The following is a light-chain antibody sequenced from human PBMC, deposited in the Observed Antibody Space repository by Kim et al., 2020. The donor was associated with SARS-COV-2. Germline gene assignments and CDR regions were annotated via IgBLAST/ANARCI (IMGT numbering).Light chain of an antibody. Sequence: DIQMTQSPSTLSASVGDRVTFTCRASQSLHTWLAWYQQKPGKAPKLLIYKASNLDIGVPSRFSGSGSGTEVTLTIPSLQPDDSETYYCHQKNGEQSFGQGNQVDI. CDR3: HQKNGEQS. V-gene: IGKV1-5*03. CDR1: QSLHTW. CDR2: KAS. J-gene: IGKJ3*01.